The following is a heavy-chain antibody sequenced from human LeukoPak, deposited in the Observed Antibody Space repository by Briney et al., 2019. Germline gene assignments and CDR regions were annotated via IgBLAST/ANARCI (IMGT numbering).Heavy chain of an antibody. V-gene: IGHV3-21*01. CDR2: ISHSGNYV. Sequence: GGSLRLPCAASEFPFSVYAMTWVRQAPGKGLEWVSTISHSGNYVYYADSVKGRFNISRDNAQNSLSLQMDSLRADDTAVYYCARDSSWGGGFDHWGHGTLVTVSS. CDR3: ARDSSWGGGFDH. J-gene: IGHJ4*01. CDR1: EFPFSVYA. D-gene: IGHD3-16*01.